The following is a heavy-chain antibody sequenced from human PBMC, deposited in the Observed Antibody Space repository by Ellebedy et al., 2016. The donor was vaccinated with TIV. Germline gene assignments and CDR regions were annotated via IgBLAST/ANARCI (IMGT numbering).Heavy chain of an antibody. V-gene: IGHV1-8*02. J-gene: IGHJ6*02. D-gene: IGHD5-18*01. CDR1: GYTFTGYY. CDR3: ARNTAMVRSYYYGMDV. Sequence: ASVKVSCXASGYTFTGYYMHWVRQAPGQGLEWVGWMNPNSGNTGYAQRFQGRVTMTRNTSISTAYMELSSLRSEDTAVYYCARNTAMVRSYYYGMDVWGQGTTVTVSS. CDR2: MNPNSGNT.